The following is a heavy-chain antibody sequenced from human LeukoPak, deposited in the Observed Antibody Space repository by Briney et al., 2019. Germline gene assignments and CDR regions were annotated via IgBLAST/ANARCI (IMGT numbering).Heavy chain of an antibody. D-gene: IGHD3-22*01. V-gene: IGHV1-2*02. CDR3: ARNYYDSSGYWSAFDI. CDR2: INPNSGGT. Sequence: ASVKVSCKASGYTFTGYYMHWVRQAPGQGLEWMGWINPNSGGTNYAQKFQGRVTMTRDTSISTAYMELSRLRSDDTAVYYCARNYYDSSGYWSAFDIWGQGTMVTASS. CDR1: GYTFTGYY. J-gene: IGHJ3*02.